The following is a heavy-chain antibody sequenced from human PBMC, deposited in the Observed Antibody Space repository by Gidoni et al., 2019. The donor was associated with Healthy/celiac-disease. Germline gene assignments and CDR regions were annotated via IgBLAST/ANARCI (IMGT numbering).Heavy chain of an antibody. CDR1: ECTFSDSY. V-gene: IGHV3-11*01. CDR2: IRSSGRTI. J-gene: IGHJ3*02. CDR3: ARDMRGHDAFDI. D-gene: IGHD3-16*01. Sequence: QGPLVESGGGLVKHGGSLRLSCSTSECTFSDSYMSWILHAPVMGLGWVSYIRSSGRTIYYADSVKGRFSISRDNAKNSLYLQMNNLRAEETAVYYCARDMRGHDAFDIWGQGTMVTVFS.